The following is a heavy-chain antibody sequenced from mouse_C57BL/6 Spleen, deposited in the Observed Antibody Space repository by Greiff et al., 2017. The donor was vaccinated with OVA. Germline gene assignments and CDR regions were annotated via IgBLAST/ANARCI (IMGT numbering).Heavy chain of an antibody. CDR2: IDPSDSYT. V-gene: IGHV1-50*01. CDR1: GYTFTSYW. J-gene: IGHJ1*03. CDR3: ARNSYFDV. Sequence: VQLQQPGAELVKPGASVKLSCKASGYTFTSYWMQWVKQRPGQGLEWIGEIDPSDSYTNYNQKFKGKATLTVDTSSSTAYMQLSSLTSEDSAVYYCARNSYFDVWGTGTTVTVSS.